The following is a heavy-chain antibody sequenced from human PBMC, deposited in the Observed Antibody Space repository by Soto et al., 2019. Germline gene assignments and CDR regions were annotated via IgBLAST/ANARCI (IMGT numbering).Heavy chain of an antibody. CDR1: GDTLSFYS. V-gene: IGHV1-69*02. CDR2: INPILRMS. Sequence: QVQLVQSGAEVKKPGSSVKVSCKASGDTLSFYSINWVRQAPGLGLEWMGRINPILRMSNYAQRFQCRVTMPANKSTSTAYMELSSLRSEDTAMYYCASSYGSGYRAFDYWGQGALVTLSS. D-gene: IGHD3-10*01. J-gene: IGHJ4*02. CDR3: ASSYGSGYRAFDY.